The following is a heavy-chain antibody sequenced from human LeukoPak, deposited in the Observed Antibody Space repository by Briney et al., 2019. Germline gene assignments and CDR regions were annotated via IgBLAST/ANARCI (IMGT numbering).Heavy chain of an antibody. V-gene: IGHV4-4*07. Sequence: PSETLSLTCTVSGVSISSYYWSWIRQPAGKGLEWIGRIHTSGSTKYNPSLMSRVTMSVDTSKNQFSLKVSSVTAADTAVYYCVRDRYYYGSGSYPYMDVWGKGTTVTISS. CDR1: GVSISSYY. CDR3: VRDRYYYGSGSYPYMDV. J-gene: IGHJ6*03. D-gene: IGHD3-10*01. CDR2: IHTSGST.